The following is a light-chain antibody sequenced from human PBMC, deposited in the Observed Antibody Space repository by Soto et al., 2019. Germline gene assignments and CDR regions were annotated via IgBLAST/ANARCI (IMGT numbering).Light chain of an antibody. V-gene: IGLV2-8*01. CDR3: SSYAGTNIPVM. J-gene: IGLJ3*02. Sequence: QSALTQPPSASGSPGQSVTISCTGSSSDVGGYNFVSWYQQHPGKAPKLMIYDVTERPSGVPDHFSGSKSGNTASLTVSGLQADDEADYYCSSYAGTNIPVMFGGGTKLTVL. CDR1: SSDVGGYNF. CDR2: DVT.